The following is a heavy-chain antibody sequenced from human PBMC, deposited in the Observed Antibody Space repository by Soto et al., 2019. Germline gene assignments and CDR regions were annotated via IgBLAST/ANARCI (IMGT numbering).Heavy chain of an antibody. CDR3: ARDDYGDFTSGDYYYGMDV. V-gene: IGHV1-46*01. D-gene: IGHD4-17*01. CDR2: INPSGGST. CDR1: GYTFTSYY. Sequence: ASVKVSCKASGYTFTSYYMHWVRQAPGQGLEWMGIINPSGGSTSYAQKFQGRVTMTRDTSTSTVCMELSSLRSEDTAVYYCARDDYGDFTSGDYYYGMDVWGQGTTVTVSS. J-gene: IGHJ6*02.